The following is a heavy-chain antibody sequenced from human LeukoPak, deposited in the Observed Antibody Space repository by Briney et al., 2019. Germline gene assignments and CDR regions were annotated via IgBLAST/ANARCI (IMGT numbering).Heavy chain of an antibody. J-gene: IGHJ6*03. D-gene: IGHD3-3*01. Sequence: ASVKVSCKVSGYTLTELSMHWVRQAPGKGLEWMGGFDPEDGETIYAEKFQGRVTMTEDTSTDTAYMELSSLRSEVTAVYYCATLRGVFGGARPRSYYYRDVGGKGTTVPVS. V-gene: IGHV1-24*01. CDR2: FDPEDGET. CDR1: GYTLTELS. CDR3: ATLRGVFGGARPRSYYYRDV.